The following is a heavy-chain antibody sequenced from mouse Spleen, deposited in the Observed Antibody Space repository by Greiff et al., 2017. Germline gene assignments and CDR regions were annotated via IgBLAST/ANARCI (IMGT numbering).Heavy chain of an antibody. CDR3: ARVYDGYYWYFDV. CDR2: ISYDGSN. Sequence: EVKLVESGPGLVKPSQSLSLTCSVTGYSITSGYYWNWIRQFPGNKLEWMGYISYDGSNNYNPSLKNRISITRDTSKNQFFLKLNSVTTEDTATYYCARVYDGYYWYFDVWGAGTTVTVSS. D-gene: IGHD2-3*01. CDR1: GYSITSGYY. V-gene: IGHV3-6*01. J-gene: IGHJ1*01.